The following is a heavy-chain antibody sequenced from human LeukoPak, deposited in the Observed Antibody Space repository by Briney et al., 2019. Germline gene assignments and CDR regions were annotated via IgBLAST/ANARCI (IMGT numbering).Heavy chain of an antibody. CDR1: GFTFSSYG. CDR2: ISYDGSNK. CDR3: ARSERWPDY. D-gene: IGHD5-24*01. J-gene: IGHJ4*02. V-gene: IGHV3-30*03. Sequence: PGGSLRPSCAASGFTFSSYGMHWVRQAPGKGLEWVAVISYDGSNKYYADSVKGRFTISRDNSKNTLYLQMNSLRAEDTAVYYCARSERWPDYWGQGTLVTVSS.